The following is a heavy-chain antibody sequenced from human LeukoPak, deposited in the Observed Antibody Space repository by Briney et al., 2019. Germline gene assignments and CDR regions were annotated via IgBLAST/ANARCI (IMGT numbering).Heavy chain of an antibody. D-gene: IGHD3-10*01. CDR3: ARQRSNQFRITMVRGAPGWFDP. J-gene: IGHJ5*02. Sequence: KPSETLSLTCAVYGGSFSGYYWSWIRQPPGKGLEWIGEINHSGSTNYNPSLKSRVTISVDTSKNQFSLKLSSVTAADTAVYYCARQRSNQFRITMVRGAPGWFDPWGQGTLVTVSS. V-gene: IGHV4-34*01. CDR1: GGSFSGYY. CDR2: INHSGST.